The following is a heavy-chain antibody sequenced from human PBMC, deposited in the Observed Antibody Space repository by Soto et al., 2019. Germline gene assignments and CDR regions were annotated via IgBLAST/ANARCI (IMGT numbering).Heavy chain of an antibody. CDR1: GFTFSSYA. D-gene: IGHD3-22*01. CDR3: ARVVIFPPYYYGMDV. V-gene: IGHV3-48*02. CDR2: ISGSSSTI. Sequence: GESLKISCAASGFTFSSYAMSWVRQAPGKGLEWVSAISGSSSTIYYADSVKGRFTISRDNAKNSLYLQMNSLRDEDTAVYYCARVVIFPPYYYGMDVWGQGTTVTVSS. J-gene: IGHJ6*02.